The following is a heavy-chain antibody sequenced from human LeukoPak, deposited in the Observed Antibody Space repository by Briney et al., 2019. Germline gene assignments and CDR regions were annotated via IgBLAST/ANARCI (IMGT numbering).Heavy chain of an antibody. V-gene: IGHV3-23*01. J-gene: IGHJ4*02. D-gene: IGHD6-13*01. CDR3: AKQSAGSAAWYSLHYDF. CDR1: GFTFSSYA. CDR2: VDGGGGGT. Sequence: GGSLRLSCAASGFTFSSYAMTWVRQAPGRGLEWVSSVDGGGGGTYYADSVKGRFTISGDNSKDTLYLQMNGLRAEDTAVYFCAKQSAGSAAWYSLHYDFWGQGTLVTVSS.